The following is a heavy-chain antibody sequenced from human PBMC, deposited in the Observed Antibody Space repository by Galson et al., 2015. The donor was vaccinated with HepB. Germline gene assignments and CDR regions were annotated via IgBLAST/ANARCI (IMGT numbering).Heavy chain of an antibody. CDR2: VIPVFGTA. CDR3: VKDTPGGYAYGTFDC. D-gene: IGHD5-18*01. V-gene: IGHV1-69*13. CDR1: GGTFSSYA. J-gene: IGHJ4*02. Sequence: SVKVSCKASGGTFSSYANSWVRQAPGQGLEWMGGVIPVFGTAEYAQRFQGRLSITADVSTSTAYMELSSLKSEDTAVYYCVKDTPGGYAYGTFDCWGQGTLVTVSS.